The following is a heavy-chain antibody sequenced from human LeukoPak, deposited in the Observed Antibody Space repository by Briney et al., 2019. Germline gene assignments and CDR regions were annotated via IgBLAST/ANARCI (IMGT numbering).Heavy chain of an antibody. J-gene: IGHJ6*03. Sequence: SETLSLTCTVSGGSISSGSYYWSWIRQPAGKGLEWIGRIYTSGSTNYNPSLKSRVTISVDTSKNQFSLKLSSVTAADTAVYYCARDSVTMVRGVILYYMDVWGKGTTVTISS. CDR1: GGSISSGSYY. V-gene: IGHV4-61*02. CDR3: ARDSVTMVRGVILYYMDV. CDR2: IYTSGST. D-gene: IGHD3-10*01.